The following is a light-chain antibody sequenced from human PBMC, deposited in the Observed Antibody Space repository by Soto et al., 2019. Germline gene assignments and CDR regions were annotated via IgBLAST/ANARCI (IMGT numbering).Light chain of an antibody. V-gene: IGLV1-51*01. Sequence: QSALTQPPSVSAAPGQKVTIPCSGGSSNIGSNDVCWYQQVPGTAPKVLIYDNNKRPSGIPDRFSGSKSGTSATLGISGLQTGDEADYYCGTWHSDSYVFGRGTKV. CDR1: SSNIGSND. J-gene: IGLJ1*01. CDR3: GTWHSDSYV. CDR2: DNN.